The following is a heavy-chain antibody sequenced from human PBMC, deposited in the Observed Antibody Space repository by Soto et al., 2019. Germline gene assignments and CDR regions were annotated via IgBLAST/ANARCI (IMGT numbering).Heavy chain of an antibody. D-gene: IGHD3-10*01. V-gene: IGHV1-69*08. J-gene: IGHJ5*02. CDR1: GDTSTIYT. CDR3: ATDKFGAGRVGVHS. Sequence: QVQLVQSGAEVKKPGASLRVSCETSGDTSTIYTITWVRQAPGQGLQWMGRIVPLLRITNYAQEFQGRLTLTADSSTSSAHLELASLTSEDTAVYYCATDKFGAGRVGVHSWGQGTLVIVSS. CDR2: IVPLLRIT.